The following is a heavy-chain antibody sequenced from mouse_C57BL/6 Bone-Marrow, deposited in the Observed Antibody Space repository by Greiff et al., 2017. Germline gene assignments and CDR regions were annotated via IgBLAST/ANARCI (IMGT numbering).Heavy chain of an antibody. CDR2: ISGGGGNT. Sequence: EVQGVESGGGLVKPGGSLKLSCAASGFTFSSYTMSWVRQTPEKRLEWVATISGGGGNTYYPDSVKGRFTLSRDNAKNTLYLQMSSLRSEDTALYYCARPYYSNYGLAYWGQGTLVTVSA. J-gene: IGHJ3*01. CDR1: GFTFSSYT. D-gene: IGHD2-5*01. CDR3: ARPYYSNYGLAY. V-gene: IGHV5-9*01.